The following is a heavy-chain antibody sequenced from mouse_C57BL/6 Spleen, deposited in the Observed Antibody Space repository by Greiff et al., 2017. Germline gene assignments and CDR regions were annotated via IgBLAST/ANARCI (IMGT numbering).Heavy chain of an antibody. CDR2: ISYDGSN. Sequence: ESGPGLVKPSQSLSLTCSVTGYSITSGYYWNWIRQFPGNKLEWMGYISYDGSNNYNPSLKNRISITRDTSKNQFFLKLNSVTTEDTATYYCARALYDGYYWFAYWGQGTLVTVSA. D-gene: IGHD2-3*01. CDR1: GYSITSGYY. CDR3: ARALYDGYYWFAY. V-gene: IGHV3-6*01. J-gene: IGHJ3*01.